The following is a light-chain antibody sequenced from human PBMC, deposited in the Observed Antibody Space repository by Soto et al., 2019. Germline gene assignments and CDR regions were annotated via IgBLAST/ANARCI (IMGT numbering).Light chain of an antibody. CDR1: GSDVGANNF. J-gene: IGLJ2*01. V-gene: IGLV2-14*01. CDR2: EVT. Sequence: QSALTQPASVSGSPGQSITISCTGTGSDVGANNFVSWYQHLPGKAPQLMIFEVTKRPSGVSDRFSGSKSGNTASLTISGLQAEDEADYYCSSYTTTTTQVFGGGTKLTVL. CDR3: SSYTTTTTQV.